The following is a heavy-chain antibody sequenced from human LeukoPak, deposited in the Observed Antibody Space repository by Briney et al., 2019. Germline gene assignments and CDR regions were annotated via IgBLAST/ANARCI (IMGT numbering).Heavy chain of an antibody. D-gene: IGHD3-3*01. V-gene: IGHV4-39*02. J-gene: IGHJ2*01. Sequence: SEAPSPNCTVSGGSISSSSYYWGWVRQPPREGLGGVGDIFFTGGTYYNPSLKSRVTMPKGTSRNHFSLELSSVTAADTAVYYCARRQLHYDFWSGDDWYFDLWGRGTLVTVSS. CDR2: IFFTGGT. CDR3: ARRQLHYDFWSGDDWYFDL. CDR1: GGSISSSSYY.